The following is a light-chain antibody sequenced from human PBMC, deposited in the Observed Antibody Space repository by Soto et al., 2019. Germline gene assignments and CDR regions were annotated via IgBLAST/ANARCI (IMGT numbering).Light chain of an antibody. Sequence: QLVLTQPPSVSGAPGQRVTISCTGSSSNIGAGFDVHWYQQLPGTAPKLLIYGNLDRPSGVPDRFSGSKSGTSASLAITGLQAEDEADYYCQSYDSSLSGYVFGTGTKLTVL. V-gene: IGLV1-40*01. CDR3: QSYDSSLSGYV. CDR2: GNL. CDR1: SSNIGAGFD. J-gene: IGLJ1*01.